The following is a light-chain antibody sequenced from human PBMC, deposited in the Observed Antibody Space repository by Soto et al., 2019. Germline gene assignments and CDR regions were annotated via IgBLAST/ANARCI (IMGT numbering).Light chain of an antibody. CDR2: EVT. CDR1: SSDVAGYNH. Sequence: QSALTQPASVSGSPGQSSTISCTGTSSDVAGYNHVSWYQHHPGKAPKLMIYEVTKRPSGVSNRFSCSKSGDTASLTISGLQAEDEADYYCHSHTASTTQIFGTGTKLTVL. J-gene: IGLJ1*01. CDR3: HSHTASTTQI. V-gene: IGLV2-14*01.